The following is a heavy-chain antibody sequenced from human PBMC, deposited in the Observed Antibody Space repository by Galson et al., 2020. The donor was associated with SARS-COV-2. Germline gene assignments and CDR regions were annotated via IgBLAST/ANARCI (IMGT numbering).Heavy chain of an antibody. V-gene: IGHV3-33*01. CDR3: ARGCSSTSCYGGYFDY. CDR2: IWYDGSNK. D-gene: IGHD2-2*01. Sequence: LKVSCAASGFTFSSYGMHWVRQAPGKGLEWVAVIWYDGSNKYYADSVKGRFTISRDNSKNTLYLQMNSLRAEDTAVYYCARGCSSTSCYGGYFDYWGQGTLVTVSS. J-gene: IGHJ4*02. CDR1: GFTFSSYG.